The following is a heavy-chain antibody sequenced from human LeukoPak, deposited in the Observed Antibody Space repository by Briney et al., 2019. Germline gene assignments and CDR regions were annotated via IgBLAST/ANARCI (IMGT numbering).Heavy chain of an antibody. Sequence: GGSLRLSCAASGFTVSSNYMSWVRQAPGKGLEWVSVIYSGGSTYYADSVKGRFTISRDNSKNTLYLQMNSLRAEDTAVYYCAKGQADYTPLPTDAFDIWGQGTMVTVSS. D-gene: IGHD4-11*01. CDR2: IYSGGST. CDR3: AKGQADYTPLPTDAFDI. V-gene: IGHV3-53*01. J-gene: IGHJ3*02. CDR1: GFTVSSNY.